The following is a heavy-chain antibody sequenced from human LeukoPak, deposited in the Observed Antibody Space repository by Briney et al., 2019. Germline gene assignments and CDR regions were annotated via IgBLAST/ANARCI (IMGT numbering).Heavy chain of an antibody. J-gene: IGHJ4*02. Sequence: GGALRLSRAASGFIFIAYALCWGRQAPGKGLEWGSAITNSGGRTNYVDSVKGRCTISRHNSKTMLYLKMNSLRLEDTAIYYCAREVLYGSGSYFDYWGQGALVTVSS. CDR3: AREVLYGSGSYFDY. CDR1: GFIFIAYA. V-gene: IGHV3-23*01. D-gene: IGHD3-10*01. CDR2: ITNSGGRT.